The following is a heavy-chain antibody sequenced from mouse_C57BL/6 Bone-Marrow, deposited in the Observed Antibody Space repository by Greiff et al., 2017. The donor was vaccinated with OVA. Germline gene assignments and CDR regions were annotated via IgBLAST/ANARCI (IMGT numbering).Heavy chain of an antibody. CDR1: GYTFTSYG. Sequence: QVQLKESGAELARPGASVKLSCKASGYTFTSYGISWVKQRTGQGLEWIGEIYPRSGNTYYNEKFKGKATLTADKSSSTAYMELRSLTSEDSAVYFCARSKNYYGSFYAMDYWGQGTSVTVSS. CDR2: IYPRSGNT. V-gene: IGHV1-81*01. CDR3: ARSKNYYGSFYAMDY. J-gene: IGHJ4*01. D-gene: IGHD1-1*01.